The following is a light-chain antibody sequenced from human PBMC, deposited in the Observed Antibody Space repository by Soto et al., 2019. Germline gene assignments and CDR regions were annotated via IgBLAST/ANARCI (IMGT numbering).Light chain of an antibody. V-gene: IGKV3D-11*01. CDR1: QGISNY. Sequence: IVFTQSPGTLSLSPLERATLSCRASQGISNYLAWYQQKHGQNARILMYDESYRANGILARLIGSRAATEFSILISSIEHADCAVYYCHQCGNWPLTFGGGTKVDIK. J-gene: IGKJ4*01. CDR2: DES. CDR3: HQCGNWPLT.